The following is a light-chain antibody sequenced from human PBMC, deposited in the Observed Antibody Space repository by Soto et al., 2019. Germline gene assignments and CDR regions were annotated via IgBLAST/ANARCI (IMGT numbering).Light chain of an antibody. CDR3: QQYNNWPPDRT. Sequence: EIVMTQSPATLSVSPGERATLSCRASQSVSSNLAWYQQKPGQAPRLLIYGASTRANGILAMFSGSGSGTEFTLTFSSLQSEDFSIYFCQQYNNWPPDRTFGQGTKVEIK. CDR2: GAS. V-gene: IGKV3-15*01. J-gene: IGKJ1*01. CDR1: QSVSSN.